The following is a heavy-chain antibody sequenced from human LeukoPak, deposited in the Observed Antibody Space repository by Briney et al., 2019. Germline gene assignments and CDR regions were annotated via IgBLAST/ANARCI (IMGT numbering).Heavy chain of an antibody. D-gene: IGHD3-10*01. Sequence: SQTLSLTCTVSGGSISSGSYYWSWIRQPAGKGLEWIVRIYTSGSTNYNPSLKSRVTIAVDTSKNQFSLKLSSVTAADTAVYYSARDRGGGYYGTGSYYVEWYFDYWGQGTLVTVSS. CDR2: IYTSGST. CDR1: GGSISSGSYY. J-gene: IGHJ4*02. CDR3: ARDRGGGYYGTGSYYVEWYFDY. V-gene: IGHV4-61*02.